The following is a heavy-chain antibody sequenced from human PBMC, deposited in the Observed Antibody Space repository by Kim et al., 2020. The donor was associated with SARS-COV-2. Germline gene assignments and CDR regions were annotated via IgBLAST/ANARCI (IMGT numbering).Heavy chain of an antibody. CDR2: MNPNSGNT. V-gene: IGHV1-8*01. D-gene: IGHD6-19*01. CDR3: ATDRIAVAGKGSLDY. CDR1: GYTFTSYD. J-gene: IGHJ4*02. Sequence: ASVKVSCKASGYTFTSYDINWVRQATGQGLEWRGWMNPNSGNTGYAQNFQGRVTKARNTSISTAYMELSSLRSEDTAVYYCATDRIAVAGKGSLDYWGQGSRLTVSS.